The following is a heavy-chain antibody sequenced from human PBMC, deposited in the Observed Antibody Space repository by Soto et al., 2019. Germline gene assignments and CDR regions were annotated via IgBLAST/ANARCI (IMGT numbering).Heavy chain of an antibody. Sequence: GSLRLSGAASVFTFSSYGMHWVRQGPGKGPEWVAVIWYDGSNKYYADSVKGRFTISRDNSKNTLYLQMNSLRAEDTAVYYCARDGGAYCGGDCYPRAFDIWGQGTMVTVSS. V-gene: IGHV3-33*01. CDR2: IWYDGSNK. J-gene: IGHJ3*02. D-gene: IGHD2-21*02. CDR1: VFTFSSYG. CDR3: ARDGGAYCGGDCYPRAFDI.